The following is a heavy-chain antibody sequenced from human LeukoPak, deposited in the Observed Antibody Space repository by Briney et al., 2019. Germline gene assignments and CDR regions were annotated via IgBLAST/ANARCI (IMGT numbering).Heavy chain of an antibody. V-gene: IGHV1-24*01. CDR1: GYTFTSYY. D-gene: IGHD3-10*01. CDR3: ATQYYYGSGSYYTTFDY. J-gene: IGHJ4*02. Sequence: ASVKVSCKASGYTFTSYYMHWVRQAPGKGLEWMGGFDPEDGETIYAQKFQGRVTMTEDTSTDTAYMELSSLRSEDTAVYYCATQYYYGSGSYYTTFDYWGQGTLATVSS. CDR2: FDPEDGET.